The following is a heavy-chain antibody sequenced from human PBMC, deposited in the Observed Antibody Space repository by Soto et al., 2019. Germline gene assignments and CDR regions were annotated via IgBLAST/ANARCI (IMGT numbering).Heavy chain of an antibody. CDR3: ARRTVNIRTFYSGLKTHCFDY. J-gene: IGHJ4*02. D-gene: IGHD6-19*01. Sequence: SETLSLTCAVSGYSMSSSDYYWGWIRQLPGKGLEWIGSIYYSGSTYYNPSLQSRVAISVDTSKNQFSLKLKSVTAADTAIYYCARRTVNIRTFYSGLKTHCFDYWGQGAPVTVSS. V-gene: IGHV4-39*01. CDR2: IYYSGST. CDR1: GYSMSSSDYY.